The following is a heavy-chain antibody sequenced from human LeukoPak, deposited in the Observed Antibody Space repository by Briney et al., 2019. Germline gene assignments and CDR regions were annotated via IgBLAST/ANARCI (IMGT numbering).Heavy chain of an antibody. Sequence: GGSLRLSCAASGFTFSSLWLHWVRQAPGKGLEWVGRIRSNYATAYAASVKGRFTISRDDSKNTAYLQMNSLKTEDTAVYYCSRLRGDSGRDYYYYGPDVWGQGTTVTVSS. CDR2: IRSNYAT. CDR1: GFTFSSLW. CDR3: SRLRGDSGRDYYYYGPDV. D-gene: IGHD3-10*01. V-gene: IGHV3-73*01. J-gene: IGHJ6*02.